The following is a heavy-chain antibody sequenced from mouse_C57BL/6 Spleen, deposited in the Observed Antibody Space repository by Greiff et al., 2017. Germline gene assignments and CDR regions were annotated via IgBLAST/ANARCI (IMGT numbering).Heavy chain of an antibody. CDR3: ARGDYYGSLFAY. V-gene: IGHV1-22*01. CDR1: GYTFTDYN. CDR2: INPNNGGT. Sequence: VQLQQSGPELVKPGASVKMSCKASGYTFTDYNMHWVKQSHGKSLEWIGYINPNNGGTSYNQKFKGKATLTVNKSSSTAYMELRSLTSEDSAVYYCARGDYYGSLFAYWGQGTLVTVSA. J-gene: IGHJ3*01. D-gene: IGHD1-1*01.